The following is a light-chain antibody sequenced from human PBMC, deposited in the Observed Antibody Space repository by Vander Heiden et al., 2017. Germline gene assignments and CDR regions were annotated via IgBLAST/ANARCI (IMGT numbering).Light chain of an antibody. J-gene: IGLJ3*02. CDR3: AAWDDSLNGRV. V-gene: IGLV1-44*01. CDR1: SSNIGSNA. Sequence: QSVLTQPPSASGTPGPRVTISCSGSSSNIGSNAVNWYQQFPGTAPKLLIYGINQRPSGVPDRFSASKSGTSASLAISGLQSEDEADYYCAAWDDSLNGRVFGGGTKLTVL. CDR2: GIN.